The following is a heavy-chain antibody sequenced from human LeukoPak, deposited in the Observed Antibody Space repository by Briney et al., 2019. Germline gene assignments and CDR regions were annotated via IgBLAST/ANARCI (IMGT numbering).Heavy chain of an antibody. CDR3: ARRVRQTITYHYPRSPIYWYFDL. V-gene: IGHV4-31*03. D-gene: IGHD3-16*01. J-gene: IGHJ2*01. CDR2: IYYSGST. Sequence: SQTLSLTCTVSGGSISSGGYYWSWIRQHPGKGLEWIGYIYYSGSTYYNPSLKSRVTISVDTSKNQFSLKLSSVTAADTAVYYCARRVRQTITYHYPRSPIYWYFDLWGRGTLVTVSS. CDR1: GGSISSGGYY.